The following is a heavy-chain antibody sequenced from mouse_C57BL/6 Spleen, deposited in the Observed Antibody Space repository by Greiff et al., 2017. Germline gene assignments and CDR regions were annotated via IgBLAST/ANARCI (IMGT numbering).Heavy chain of an antibody. Sequence: QVKLQQPGAELVMPGASVKLSCKASGYTFTSYWMHWVKPRPGQGLEWIGEIDPSDSSTNYTQKFKGKSTVTVDKSSSTAYMQLSSLTSEDSSVYYCARKKSRYFDYWGQGTTLTVSA. CDR1: GYTFTSYW. CDR2: IDPSDSST. D-gene: IGHD3-3*01. V-gene: IGHV1-69*01. CDR3: ARKKSRYFDY. J-gene: IGHJ2*01.